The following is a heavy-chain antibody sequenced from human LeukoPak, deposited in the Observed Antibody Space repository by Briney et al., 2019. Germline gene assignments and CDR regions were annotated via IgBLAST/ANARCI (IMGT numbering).Heavy chain of an antibody. J-gene: IGHJ1*01. CDR3: ARPLSSSWYEGYFQH. CDR2: DYAGDTDN. D-gene: IGHD6-13*01. Sequence: GESLKISCKGSGYSFTSYWIGWVRQMPGKGLELTGIDYAGDTDNRYSPSFQGQVTISADKSISTAYLQWSSLKASDTAMYYCARPLSSSWYEGYFQHWGQGTLVTVSS. CDR1: GYSFTSYW. V-gene: IGHV5-51*01.